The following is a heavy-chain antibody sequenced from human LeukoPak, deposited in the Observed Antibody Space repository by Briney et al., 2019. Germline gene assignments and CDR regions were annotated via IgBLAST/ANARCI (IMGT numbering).Heavy chain of an antibody. Sequence: HVASVKVSCKASGYTFTSYDINWVRQATGQGLEWMGWMNPNSGNTGYAQKFQGRVTITRNTSISTAYMELSSLRSEDTAVYYCARAPHSYGRNDAFDIWGQGTMVTVSS. CDR3: ARAPHSYGRNDAFDI. V-gene: IGHV1-8*03. D-gene: IGHD5-18*01. CDR1: GYTFTSYD. CDR2: MNPNSGNT. J-gene: IGHJ3*02.